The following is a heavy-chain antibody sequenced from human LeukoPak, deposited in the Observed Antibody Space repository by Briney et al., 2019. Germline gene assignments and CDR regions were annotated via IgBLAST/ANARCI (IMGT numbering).Heavy chain of an antibody. V-gene: IGHV1-2*02. CDR1: GYTFTGYY. CDR3: ARDRVVATIDGMDV. Sequence: ASVKVSCKASGYTFTGYYMHWVRQAPGQGLEWMGWINPNSGGTNYAQKFQGRVTMTRDTSISTAYMELSRLRSDDTAVYYRARDRVVATIDGMDVWGQGTTVTVSS. D-gene: IGHD5-12*01. J-gene: IGHJ6*02. CDR2: INPNSGGT.